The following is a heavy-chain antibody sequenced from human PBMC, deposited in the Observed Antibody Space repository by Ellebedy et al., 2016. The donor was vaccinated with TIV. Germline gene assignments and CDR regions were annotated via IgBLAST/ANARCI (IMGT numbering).Heavy chain of an antibody. CDR1: GFTFSNAW. D-gene: IGHD3-22*01. CDR2: IKSKTDGGTT. CDR3: TTTYYYDSSGYYYLYYFDY. J-gene: IGHJ4*02. Sequence: GESLKISCAASGFTFSNAWMSWVRQAPGKGLEWVGRIKSKTDGGTTDYAAPVKGRFTISRDDSKNTLYLQMNSLKTEDTAVYYCTTTYYYDSSGYYYLYYFDYWGQGTLVTVSS. V-gene: IGHV3-15*01.